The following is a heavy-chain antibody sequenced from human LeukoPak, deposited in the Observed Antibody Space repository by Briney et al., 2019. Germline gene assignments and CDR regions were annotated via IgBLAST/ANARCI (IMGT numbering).Heavy chain of an antibody. Sequence: PSETLSLTCTVSGGSISSYYWSWIRQPPGKGLEWIGYIYYSGSTNYNPSLKSRVTISVDTSKNQFSLKLSSVTAADAAVYYCARGSIAAAGHYYYYMDVWGKGTTVTVSS. CDR2: IYYSGST. J-gene: IGHJ6*03. V-gene: IGHV4-59*12. CDR1: GGSISSYY. CDR3: ARGSIAAAGHYYYYMDV. D-gene: IGHD6-13*01.